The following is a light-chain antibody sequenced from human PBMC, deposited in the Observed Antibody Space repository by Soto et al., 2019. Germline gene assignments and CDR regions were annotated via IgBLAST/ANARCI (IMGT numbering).Light chain of an antibody. V-gene: IGLV2-14*01. J-gene: IGLJ1*01. CDR1: SSDVGGYNY. CDR3: TSYTSSSTLDV. CDR2: EVS. Sequence: QSALTQPASVSGSPGQSITISCTGTSSDVGGYNYVSWYQQHPGKAPKLIIYEVSNRPTGVSNRFSGSKSGHTASLTISGLQSEDEADYFCTSYTSSSTLDVFRTGTKVTVL.